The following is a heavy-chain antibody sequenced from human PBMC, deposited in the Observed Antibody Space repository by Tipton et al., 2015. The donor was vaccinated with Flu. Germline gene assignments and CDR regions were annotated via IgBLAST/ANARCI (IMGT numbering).Heavy chain of an antibody. Sequence: LRLSCTVSCGSICSYYWSWIRQPAGKGLEWIGRIYTSGSTNYNPSLKSRVTMSVDTSKNQFSLKLSSVTAADTAVYYCARDNVYCSGGSCYSHYYYGMDVWGQGTTVTVSS. J-gene: IGHJ6*02. CDR1: CGSICSYY. CDR3: ARDNVYCSGGSCYSHYYYGMDV. D-gene: IGHD2-15*01. V-gene: IGHV4-4*07. CDR2: IYTSGST.